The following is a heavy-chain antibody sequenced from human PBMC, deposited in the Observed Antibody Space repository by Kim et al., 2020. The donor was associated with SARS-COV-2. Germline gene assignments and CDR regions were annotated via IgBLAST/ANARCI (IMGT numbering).Heavy chain of an antibody. Sequence: GGSLRLSCAASGFTFSSYAMHWVRQAPGKGLEWVAVISYDGSNKYYADSVKGRFTISRDNSKNTLYLQMNSLRAEDTAVYYCARDLTAYYFDYWGQGTLVTVSS. D-gene: IGHD3-16*01. CDR1: GFTFSSYA. CDR3: ARDLTAYYFDY. CDR2: ISYDGSNK. V-gene: IGHV3-30*04. J-gene: IGHJ4*02.